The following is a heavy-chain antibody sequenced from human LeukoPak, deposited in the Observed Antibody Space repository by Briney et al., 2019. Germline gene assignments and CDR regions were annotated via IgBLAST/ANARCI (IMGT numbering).Heavy chain of an antibody. Sequence: ASVKVSCKASGYTFTSYGISWVRQAPGQGLEWMGWISAYNGNTNYAQKLQGRVTMTTDASTSTAYMELRSLRSDDTDVYYCAREGHGGYYYDYFDYWGQGTLVTVSP. J-gene: IGHJ4*02. D-gene: IGHD3-22*01. CDR1: GYTFTSYG. V-gene: IGHV1-18*01. CDR2: ISAYNGNT. CDR3: AREGHGGYYYDYFDY.